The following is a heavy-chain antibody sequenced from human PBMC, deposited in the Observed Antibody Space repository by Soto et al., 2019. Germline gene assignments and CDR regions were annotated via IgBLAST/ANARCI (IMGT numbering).Heavy chain of an antibody. CDR1: GGSISSYY. CDR2: IYYSGST. Sequence: QVQLQESGPGLVKPSETLSLTCTVSGGSISSYYWSWIRQPPGKGLEWIGYIYYSGSTNYNPSLKSRVTISVDTSKNQFSLKLSSVTAADTAVYYCARDGSPYYDSSPFDYWGQGTLVTVSS. V-gene: IGHV4-59*01. J-gene: IGHJ4*02. D-gene: IGHD3-22*01. CDR3: ARDGSPYYDSSPFDY.